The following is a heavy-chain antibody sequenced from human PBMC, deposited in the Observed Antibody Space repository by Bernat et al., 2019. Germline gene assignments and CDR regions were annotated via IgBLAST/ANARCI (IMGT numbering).Heavy chain of an antibody. CDR1: GFIFRNAW. CDR2: IRSRPSGGTT. D-gene: IGHD3-3*01. J-gene: IGHJ5*02. CDR3: LKEDFDFWT. V-gene: IGHV3-15*01. Sequence: EVHLVESGGGLVKPGESLRVSCAASGFIFRNAWMSWVRQAPGKGLEWVGRIRSRPSGGTTDYAAPVKGRFTISRNDSTNTLYLQMNNLKTEDPAMYYCLKEDFDFWTWGQGTLVTVS.